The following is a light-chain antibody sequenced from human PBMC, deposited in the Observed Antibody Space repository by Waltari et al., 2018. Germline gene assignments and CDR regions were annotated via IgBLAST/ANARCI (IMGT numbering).Light chain of an antibody. Sequence: QSVLTQPPSASGTPGQRVTISCSGSSFNIGSNSVHWYQQLPGTAPKLRMYGNNPLPPGVPDRFSGSKSGTSASLAISGLRSEDEAIYYCATWDDSLGGLWVFGGGTKVTVL. CDR1: SFNIGSNS. V-gene: IGLV1-47*01. J-gene: IGLJ3*02. CDR2: GNN. CDR3: ATWDDSLGGLWV.